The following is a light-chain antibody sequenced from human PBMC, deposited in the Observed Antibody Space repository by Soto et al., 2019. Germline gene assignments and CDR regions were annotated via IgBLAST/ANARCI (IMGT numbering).Light chain of an antibody. CDR1: QGVTTN. Sequence: EILMPQSPATLSVSPGERVTLSCRAGQGVTTNFAWYQQKSGQSPRLLIYLTSNRAAGVPARFSGSGFETDFTLTISSLEPEDFAVYYCQQRISWPLTFGGGTKVDIK. CDR2: LTS. V-gene: IGKV3D-11*03. CDR3: QQRISWPLT. J-gene: IGKJ4*01.